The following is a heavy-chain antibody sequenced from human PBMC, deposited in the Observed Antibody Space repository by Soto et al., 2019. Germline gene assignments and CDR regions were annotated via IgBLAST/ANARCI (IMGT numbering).Heavy chain of an antibody. CDR2: IYSGGST. CDR1: GGSINTYY. J-gene: IGHJ4*02. V-gene: IGHV4-4*07. D-gene: IGHD3-10*01. Sequence: QVQLQESGPGLVKPSETLSLTSTVSGGSINTYYWSWIRQPAGKGLEWIGRIYSGGSTNYNPSLKSRVTISVDTSKNQVSLKLTSVAAADTAVYYCARGPGGFGEFSLDYWGQGTLVTVSS. CDR3: ARGPGGFGEFSLDY.